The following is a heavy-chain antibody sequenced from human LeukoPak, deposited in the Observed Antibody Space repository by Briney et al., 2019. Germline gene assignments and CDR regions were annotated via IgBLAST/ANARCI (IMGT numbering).Heavy chain of an antibody. CDR1: GGSINSYY. Sequence: SETLSLTCTVSGGSINSYYWSWIRQPPGKGLEWIGYIYYSGSTNYNPSLKSRVTISVDTSKNQFSLKLSSVTAADTAVYYCARWPVYWGQGTLVTVSS. J-gene: IGHJ4*02. CDR3: ARWPVY. V-gene: IGHV4-59*12. CDR2: IYYSGST.